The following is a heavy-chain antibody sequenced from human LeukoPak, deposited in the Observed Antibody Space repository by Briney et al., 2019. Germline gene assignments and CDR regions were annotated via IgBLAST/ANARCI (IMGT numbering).Heavy chain of an antibody. CDR3: ARDKGVDTAMAHYYYYGMDV. D-gene: IGHD5-18*01. CDR1: GYTFTSYY. V-gene: IGHV1-46*01. Sequence: ASVKVSCKASGYTFTSYYMHWVRQAPGQGLEWMGIINPSGGSTSYAQKLQGRVTMTTDTSTSTAYMELRSLRSDDTAVYYCARDKGVDTAMAHYYYYGMDVWGQGTTVTVSS. J-gene: IGHJ6*02. CDR2: INPSGGST.